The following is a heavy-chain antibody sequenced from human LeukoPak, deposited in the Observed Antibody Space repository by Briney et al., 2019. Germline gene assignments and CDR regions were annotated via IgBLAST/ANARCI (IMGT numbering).Heavy chain of an antibody. Sequence: SETLSLTCTVSGGSISSYYWSWIRQPPGKGLEWIGYTYYSGCTNYNPSLKSRVTISVDTSKNQFSLKLSSVTAADTAVYYCARLTNTALMVYFDYWGQGTLVTVSS. CDR2: TYYSGCT. CDR3: ARLTNTALMVYFDY. D-gene: IGHD5-18*01. V-gene: IGHV4-59*01. CDR1: GGSISSYY. J-gene: IGHJ4*02.